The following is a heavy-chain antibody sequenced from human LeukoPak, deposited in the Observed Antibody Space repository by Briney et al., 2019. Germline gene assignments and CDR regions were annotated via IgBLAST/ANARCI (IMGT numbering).Heavy chain of an antibody. Sequence: SETLSLTCAVYGGSFSGYYWSWIRQPPGKGLEWIGETNHSGSTNYNPSLKSRVTISVDTSKNQFSLSLSSVTAADTAVYYCAALSGYSGYDWFSHFDYWGQGTLVTVSS. J-gene: IGHJ4*02. CDR1: GGSFSGYY. D-gene: IGHD5-12*01. CDR2: TNHSGST. V-gene: IGHV4-34*01. CDR3: AALSGYSGYDWFSHFDY.